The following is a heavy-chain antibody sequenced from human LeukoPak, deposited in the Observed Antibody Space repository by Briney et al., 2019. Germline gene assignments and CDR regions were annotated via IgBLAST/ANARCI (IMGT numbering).Heavy chain of an antibody. Sequence: PSETLSLTCTVSGGSISSYYWSWIRQPPGKGLEWIGYIYYSGSTNYNPSLKSRVTISGDTSKNQFSLKLSSVTAADTAVYYCARGDDSSSDYYYYYMDVWGKGTTVTVSS. CDR1: GGSISSYY. CDR3: ARGDDSSSDYYYYYMDV. CDR2: IYYSGST. D-gene: IGHD6-6*01. V-gene: IGHV4-59*12. J-gene: IGHJ6*03.